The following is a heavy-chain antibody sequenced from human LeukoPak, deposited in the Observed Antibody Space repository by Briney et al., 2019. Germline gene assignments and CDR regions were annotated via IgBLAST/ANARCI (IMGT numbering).Heavy chain of an antibody. Sequence: PGGSLRLPCAASGFTFSSYAMSWVRQAPGKGLEWVSAISGSGGSTYYADSVKGRFTISRDNSKNTLYLQMNSLRAEDTAVYYCANGFTFGGVIVRWGQGTLVTVSS. CDR2: ISGSGGST. D-gene: IGHD3-16*02. CDR3: ANGFTFGGVIVR. CDR1: GFTFSSYA. V-gene: IGHV3-23*01. J-gene: IGHJ4*02.